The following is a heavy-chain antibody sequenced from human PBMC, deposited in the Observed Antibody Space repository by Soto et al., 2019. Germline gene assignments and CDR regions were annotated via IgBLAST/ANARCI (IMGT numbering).Heavy chain of an antibody. CDR2: ISSSSSDI. Sequence: EVQLVESGGGLVKPGGSLRLSCAASGFTFSSYRMNWVRRAPGKGREWVSSISSSSSDIYYADSVKGRFTISRDNAKNSLYLQMNSLRAEDTAVYYCARVLGGSYYYFDYWGQGTLVTVSS. CDR1: GFTFSSYR. D-gene: IGHD1-26*01. J-gene: IGHJ4*02. V-gene: IGHV3-21*01. CDR3: ARVLGGSYYYFDY.